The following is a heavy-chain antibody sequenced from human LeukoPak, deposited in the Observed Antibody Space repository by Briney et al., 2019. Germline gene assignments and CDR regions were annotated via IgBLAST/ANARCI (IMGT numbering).Heavy chain of an antibody. CDR3: ARDPSGSYYSANAFDI. CDR1: GYTFNNYG. V-gene: IGHV1-18*01. CDR2: IGLYKGNT. J-gene: IGHJ3*02. Sequence: ASVKVSCKASGYTFNNYGISWVRQAPGQGLGWMGWIGLYKGNTKYAQNFQGRITVTSDTSTSTAYMELRSLRSDDTAVYYCARDPSGSYYSANAFDIWGQGTMVTVSS. D-gene: IGHD1-26*01.